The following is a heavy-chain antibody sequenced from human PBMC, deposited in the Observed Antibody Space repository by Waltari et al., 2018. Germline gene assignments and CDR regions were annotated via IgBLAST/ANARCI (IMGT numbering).Heavy chain of an antibody. J-gene: IGHJ4*02. CDR3: ATARDEDTAMVYFDN. Sequence: EVKLVESGGGLVHPGGSLRLSCAPSGFTVRTPHLSWVRQAPGKGLEWVSIIYPAGSAYNADSVEGRFTISRDISNNMLHLQMNSLRLEDSATYYCATARDEDTAMVYFDNWGQGTLVSVSS. CDR2: IYPAGSA. V-gene: IGHV3-66*02. D-gene: IGHD5-18*01. CDR1: GFTVRTPH.